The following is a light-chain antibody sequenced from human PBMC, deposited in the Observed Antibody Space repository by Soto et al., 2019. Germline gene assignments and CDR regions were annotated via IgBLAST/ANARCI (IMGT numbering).Light chain of an antibody. V-gene: IGKV3-20*01. CDR3: QQYGSSSLT. CDR2: GAS. Sequence: EIVLTQSPGTLSLSPGERATLSCRASQSVSSSYLAWYQQKPGQAPRLLIYGASSRATGIPDRFSGSGSGTDLTLTTSRLAPEDFAGYYCQQYGSSSLTFGGGTKVEIK. CDR1: QSVSSSY. J-gene: IGKJ4*01.